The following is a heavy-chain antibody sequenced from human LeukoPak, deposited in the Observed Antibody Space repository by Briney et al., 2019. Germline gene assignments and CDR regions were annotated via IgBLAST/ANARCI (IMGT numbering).Heavy chain of an antibody. CDR3: ARALPRRGCSGGSCRSGALGGPYYFDY. J-gene: IGHJ4*02. CDR1: GYTFTSYD. V-gene: IGHV1-8*03. D-gene: IGHD2-15*01. Sequence: ASVKVSCKASGYTFTSYDINWVRQATGQGLEWMGWMNPNSGNTGYAQKFQGRVTITRNTSISTAYMELSSLRSEDTAVYYCARALPRRGCSGGSCRSGALGGPYYFDYWGQGTLVTVSS. CDR2: MNPNSGNT.